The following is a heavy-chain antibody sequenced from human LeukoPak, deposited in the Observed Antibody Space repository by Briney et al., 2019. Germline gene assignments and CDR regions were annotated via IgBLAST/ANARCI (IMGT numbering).Heavy chain of an antibody. CDR3: AKDSAFYDFWSGYYSDY. Sequence: AGGSLRLSCAASGFTFSSYNMNWVRQAPGKGLEWVSYISSSSSTIYYADSVKGRFTISRDNAKNTLYLQMNSLRAEDTAVYYCAKDSAFYDFWSGYYSDYWGQGTLVTVSS. CDR1: GFTFSSYN. CDR2: ISSSSSTI. V-gene: IGHV3-48*04. J-gene: IGHJ4*02. D-gene: IGHD3-3*01.